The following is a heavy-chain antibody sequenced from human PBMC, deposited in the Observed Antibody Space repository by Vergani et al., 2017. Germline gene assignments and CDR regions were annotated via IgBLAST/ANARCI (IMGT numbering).Heavy chain of an antibody. CDR1: GGSISSYY. D-gene: IGHD4-11*01. CDR3: ASSTGAFDI. CDR2: IYYSGST. J-gene: IGHJ3*02. Sequence: QVQLQESGPGLVKPSETLSLTCTVSGGSISSYYWSWIRQPPGKGLEWIGYIYYSGSTNYNPSLESRVTISVDTSKNQFSLKLSSVTAADTAVYYCASSTGAFDIWGQGTMVTVSS. V-gene: IGHV4-59*01.